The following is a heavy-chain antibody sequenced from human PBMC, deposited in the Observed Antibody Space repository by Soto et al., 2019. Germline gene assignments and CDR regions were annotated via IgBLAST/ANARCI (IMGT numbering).Heavy chain of an antibody. CDR2: IGTAGDT. CDR3: ARVFTRPDYYYGMDV. V-gene: IGHV3-13*01. J-gene: IGHJ6*02. CDR1: GFTFSSYD. Sequence: EVQLVESGGGLVQPGGSLRLSCAASGFTFSSYDMHWVRQATGKGLEWVSAIGTAGDTYYPGSVKGRFTISRENAKNSLYLQMNSLRAEDTAVYYCARVFTRPDYYYGMDVWGQGTTVTVSS.